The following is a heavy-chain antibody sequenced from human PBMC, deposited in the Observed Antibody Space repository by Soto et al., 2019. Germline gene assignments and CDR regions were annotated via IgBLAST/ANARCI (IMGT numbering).Heavy chain of an antibody. Sequence: VQLQESGPGLVKPSGTLSLTCTVSGGSISTTNWWSWVRQSPGKGLEWIGEILHIGSTNYNPSLKSRVTISIDKSKNQCSLRLSSVTGADTAVYYCASGFDSDGLYNGGHPWGQGTLVSVSS. V-gene: IGHV4-4*02. J-gene: IGHJ5*02. CDR2: ILHIGST. CDR1: GGSISTTNW. CDR3: ASGFDSDGLYNGGHP. D-gene: IGHD3-22*01.